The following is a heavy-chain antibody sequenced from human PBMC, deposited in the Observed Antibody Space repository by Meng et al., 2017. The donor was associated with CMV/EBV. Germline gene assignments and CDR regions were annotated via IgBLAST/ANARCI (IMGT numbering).Heavy chain of an antibody. CDR2: IKSKTDGGTT. CDR1: GFTFSNAW. Sequence: ELQLVESGGGLVKPGGYLSLFCAASGFTFSNAWMSWVRQAPGKGLEWVGRIKSKTDGGTTDYAAPVKGRFTISRDDSKNTLYLQMNSLKTEDTAVYYCTTEGWRRLPDYWGQGTLVTVSS. CDR3: TTEGWRRLPDY. D-gene: IGHD5-24*01. V-gene: IGHV3-15*01. J-gene: IGHJ4*02.